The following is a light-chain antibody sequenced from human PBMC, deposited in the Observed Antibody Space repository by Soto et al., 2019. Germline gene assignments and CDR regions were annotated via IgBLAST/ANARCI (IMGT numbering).Light chain of an antibody. Sequence: VGTQGPLSLPDTLAQPATLALGARQSVSSSYLAWYQQKPGQAPRLLIYGASSRATGIPDRFSGSGSGTDFTLTISRLEPEDFAVYYCQQYGSSPRVTFGQGTRLEI. CDR1: QSVSSSY. CDR3: QQYGSSPRVT. CDR2: GAS. V-gene: IGKV3-20*01. J-gene: IGKJ5*01.